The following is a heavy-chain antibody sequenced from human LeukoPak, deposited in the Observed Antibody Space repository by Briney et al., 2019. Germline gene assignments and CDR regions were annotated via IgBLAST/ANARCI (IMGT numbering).Heavy chain of an antibody. Sequence: GGSLRLSCAVSGFSFSSYGMNWVRQAPGKGLEWVSSISRSSSSIHYGDSVKGRFTISRDNARNSLYLQMNSLRAEDTALYYCARTDSGGYDLAYAFDIWGQGTMVTVSS. CDR3: ARTDSGGYDLAYAFDI. D-gene: IGHD5-12*01. V-gene: IGHV3-21*04. CDR1: GFSFSSYG. J-gene: IGHJ3*02. CDR2: ISRSSSSI.